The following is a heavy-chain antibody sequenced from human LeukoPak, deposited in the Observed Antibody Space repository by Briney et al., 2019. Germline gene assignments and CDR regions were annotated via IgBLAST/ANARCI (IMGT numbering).Heavy chain of an antibody. CDR2: ISAYNGNT. D-gene: IGHD2-2*01. CDR3: ARDKETEDIVVVPAASDY. J-gene: IGHJ4*02. Sequence: ASVKVSCKASGYTFTSYGISWVRQAPGQGLEWMGWISAYNGNTNYAQKLQGRVTMTTDTSTSTAYMELRSLRSDDTAVYYCARDKETEDIVVVPAASDYWGQGTLVTVSS. V-gene: IGHV1-18*04. CDR1: GYTFTSYG.